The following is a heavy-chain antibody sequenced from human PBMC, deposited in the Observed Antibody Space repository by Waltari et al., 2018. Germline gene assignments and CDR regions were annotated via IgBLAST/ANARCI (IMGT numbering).Heavy chain of an antibody. J-gene: IGHJ4*02. V-gene: IGHV1-2*02. CDR3: ARVEPFYDGNSNNY. Sequence: QVQLVQSGAEVKNLGASVKVSCKASGYTFIAYYMHWFRQAPGQGLEWMGGINPIRGGRKYEQGFQGGVTMTRDTSINTFNMELSRLTSDDTAVYYCARVEPFYDGNSNNYWGQGTLVTVSS. CDR2: INPIRGGR. D-gene: IGHD5-12*01. CDR1: GYTFIAYY.